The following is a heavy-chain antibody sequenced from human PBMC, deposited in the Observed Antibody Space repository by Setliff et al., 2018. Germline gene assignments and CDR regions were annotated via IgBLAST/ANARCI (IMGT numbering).Heavy chain of an antibody. V-gene: IGHV4-59*01. CDR3: ARAQVVFAISAPAWYFEI. J-gene: IGHJ2*01. D-gene: IGHD2-21*01. CDR2: VDHSGST. CDR1: GGFTSSFY. Sequence: ETLSLTCTISGGFTSSFYWSWIRQAPGKGLEWIGYVDHSGSTNFSPSLKSRGTISVDTSKTQVSLTLTSVTAADTAVYYCARAQVVFAISAPAWYFEIWGRGTQVTVSS.